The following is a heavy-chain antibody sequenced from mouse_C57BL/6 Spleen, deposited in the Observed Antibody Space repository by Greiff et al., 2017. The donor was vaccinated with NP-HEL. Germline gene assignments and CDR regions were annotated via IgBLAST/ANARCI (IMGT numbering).Heavy chain of an antibody. J-gene: IGHJ4*01. CDR1: GFNIKDDY. Sequence: LQQSGAELVRPGASVKLSCTASGFNIKDDYMHWVKQRPEQGLELIGWIDPENGDTEYASKFQGKATITADTSSNTAYLQLSSLTSEDTAVYYCTTADYGSSYVGAMDYWGQGTSVTVSS. V-gene: IGHV14-4*01. CDR2: IDPENGDT. CDR3: TTADYGSSYVGAMDY. D-gene: IGHD1-1*01.